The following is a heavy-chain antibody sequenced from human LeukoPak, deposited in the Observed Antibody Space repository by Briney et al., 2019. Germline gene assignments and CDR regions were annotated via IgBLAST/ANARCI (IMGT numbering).Heavy chain of an antibody. CDR3: AEEGRDYDFWSGYCTSFDY. D-gene: IGHD3-3*01. CDR1: GFTFSSYA. V-gene: IGHV3-23*01. J-gene: IGHJ4*02. CDR2: IIGSGGSK. Sequence: GRSLRLSCAASGFTFSSYAMSWARQPPGKGLEWVSAIIGSGGSKYCASSVKGRFTISRDNSKDTLYLQMNSLRAEDTAVYYCAEEGRDYDFWSGYCTSFDYWGQGTLVTVSS.